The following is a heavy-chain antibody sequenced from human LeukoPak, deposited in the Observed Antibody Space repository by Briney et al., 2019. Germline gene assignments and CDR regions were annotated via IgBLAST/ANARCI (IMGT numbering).Heavy chain of an antibody. CDR2: IISSSSYI. V-gene: IGHV3-21*01. J-gene: IGHJ4*02. CDR3: ARDQVASSGYYYKLYFDY. D-gene: IGHD3-22*01. Sequence: GGSLRLSCAASGFTFSSYSMNWVRQAPGKGLEWVSSIISSSSYIYYADSVKGRFTISRDNAKNSLYLQMNSLRAEDTAVYYCARDQVASSGYYYKLYFDYWGQGTLVTVPS. CDR1: GFTFSSYS.